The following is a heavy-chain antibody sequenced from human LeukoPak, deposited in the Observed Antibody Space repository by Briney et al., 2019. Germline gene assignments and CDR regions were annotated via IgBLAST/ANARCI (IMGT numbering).Heavy chain of an antibody. CDR1: GFTFSSYD. CDR3: AKHGSFGNWYFDL. CDR2: VSGSGSTT. J-gene: IGHJ2*01. V-gene: IGHV3-23*01. D-gene: IGHD3-3*02. Sequence: GGSLRLSCAASGFTFSSYDMSWVRQAPGKGLEWVSVVSGSGSTTYYADSVKGRFTISRDTSKNTLYLQMNSLRAEDTAVYYCAKHGSFGNWYFDLWGRAPWSLSPQ.